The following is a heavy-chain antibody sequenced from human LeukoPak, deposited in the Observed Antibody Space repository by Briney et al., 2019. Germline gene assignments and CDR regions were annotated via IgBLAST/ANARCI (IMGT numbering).Heavy chain of an antibody. J-gene: IGHJ4*02. CDR3: AKGDDFWSAYGY. CDR1: GFTFDDYG. V-gene: IGHV3-9*01. D-gene: IGHD3-3*01. CDR2: ISWNSGNI. Sequence: QSGGSLRLSCAASGFTFDDYGMHWVRQAPGKGLEWVSGISWNSGNIGYADSVKGRFTISRDNAKNSPYLQMNSLRAEDTALYYCAKGDDFWSAYGYWGQGTLVTVSS.